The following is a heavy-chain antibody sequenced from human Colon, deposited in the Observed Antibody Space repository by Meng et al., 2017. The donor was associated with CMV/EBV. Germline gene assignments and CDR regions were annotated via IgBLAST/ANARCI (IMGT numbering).Heavy chain of an antibody. CDR1: GFTFSGSP. CDR3: TRPQYYYDSSDSDS. V-gene: IGHV3-73*01. J-gene: IGHJ4*02. D-gene: IGHD3-22*01. Sequence: GESLKISCAASGFTFSGSPIHWVRQASGKGLEWVGRIKTKPNSYATAYAASMKGRFTISRDDSKNTAYLQMNSLKTEDTAVYYCTRPQYYYDSSDSDSWGQGTLVTVSS. CDR2: IKTKPNSYAT.